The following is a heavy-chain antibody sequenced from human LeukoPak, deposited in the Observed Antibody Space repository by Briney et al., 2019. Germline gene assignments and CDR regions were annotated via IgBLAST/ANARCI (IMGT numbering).Heavy chain of an antibody. CDR3: ARSNYFDY. J-gene: IGHJ4*02. CDR1: GFTFSIYW. Sequence: GGSLRLSCAASGFTFSIYWMHWVRHAPGKGLMWVSRINSDGSITNYADSVKGRFTISRDNAKNTLYLQMNSLRAEDTAVYYCARSNYFDYWGQGALVTVSS. CDR2: INSDGSIT. V-gene: IGHV3-74*01.